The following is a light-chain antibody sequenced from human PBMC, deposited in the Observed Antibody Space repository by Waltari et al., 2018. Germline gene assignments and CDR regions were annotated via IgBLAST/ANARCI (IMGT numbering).Light chain of an antibody. V-gene: IGLV1-40*01. J-gene: IGLJ2*01. Sequence: QSVLTHPPSVSGAPGQCVPISCTGSSSNIGAGYDVQRYQHLPGTAPKLRIYGNSNRPSGVPDRFSGSKSGTSASLAITGLQAEDEADYYCQSYDSSLSGPRVFGGGTKLTVL. CDR3: QSYDSSLSGPRV. CDR2: GNS. CDR1: SSNIGAGYD.